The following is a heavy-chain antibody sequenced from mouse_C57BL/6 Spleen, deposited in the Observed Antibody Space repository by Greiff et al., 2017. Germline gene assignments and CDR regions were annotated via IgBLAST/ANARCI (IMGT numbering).Heavy chain of an antibody. CDR3: ARHGATDARDY. CDR1: GFTFSSYG. V-gene: IGHV5-6*01. CDR2: ISSGGSYT. Sequence: EVQGVESGGDLVKPGGSLKLSCAASGFTFSSYGMSWVRQTPDKRLEWVATISSGGSYTYYPDSVKGRFTISRDNAKNTLYLQMSSLKSEDTAMYYCARHGATDARDYWGQGTSVTVSS. J-gene: IGHJ4*01. D-gene: IGHD3-1*01.